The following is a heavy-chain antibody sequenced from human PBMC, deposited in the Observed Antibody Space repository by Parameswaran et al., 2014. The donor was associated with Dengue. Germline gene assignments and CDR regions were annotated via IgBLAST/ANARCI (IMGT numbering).Heavy chain of an antibody. D-gene: IGHD3-10*01. V-gene: IGHV3-21*01. CDR3: AWLGEKASFDY. CDR2: ISTSTSYI. Sequence: KWIRQPPREGAGWVSSISTSTSYIYYADSVKGRFTLSRDNATNSLYLQMNSLRAEDTAVYYCAWLGEKASFDYWGQGTLVTVSS. J-gene: IGHJ4*02.